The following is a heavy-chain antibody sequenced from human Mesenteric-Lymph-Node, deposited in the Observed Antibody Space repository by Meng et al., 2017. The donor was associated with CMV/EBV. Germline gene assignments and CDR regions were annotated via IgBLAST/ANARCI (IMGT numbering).Heavy chain of an antibody. V-gene: IGHV4-39*01. CDR3: ARPCPSWQSPRLDPFGA. CDR2: VHYTGST. Sequence: QLQLRESGPGQVKPSETLSLTCTVSGDSISSFYYWGWIRQPPGRGLEWIGSVHYTGSTYYSPSLKSRVTVSVDTSKNQFSLRLTSVTAADTAVYYCARPCPSWQSPRLDPFGAWGQGTLVTVSS. J-gene: IGHJ5*02. CDR1: GDSISSFYY. D-gene: IGHD6-19*01.